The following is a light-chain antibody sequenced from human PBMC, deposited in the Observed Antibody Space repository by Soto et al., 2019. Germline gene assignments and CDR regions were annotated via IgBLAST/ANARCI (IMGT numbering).Light chain of an antibody. CDR3: LSFTDSYTHV. J-gene: IGLJ1*01. V-gene: IGLV2-8*01. Sequence: QSVLTQPPSASGSPGQSVSISCTGSSSNVGGYNYVSWYQQHPGKAPRLIIYEVDKRPSGVPDRFSGSKSGTSASLAISGLQSEDEAVYYCLSFTDSYTHVFGTGTKVTV. CDR1: SSNVGGYNY. CDR2: EVD.